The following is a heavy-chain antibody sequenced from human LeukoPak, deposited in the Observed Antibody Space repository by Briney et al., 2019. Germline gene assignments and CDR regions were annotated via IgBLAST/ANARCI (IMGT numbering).Heavy chain of an antibody. V-gene: IGHV1-18*01. CDR3: ARRPLRDDATLGAFDI. D-gene: IGHD4-23*01. CDR1: GYTFTSYG. J-gene: IGHJ3*02. CDR2: ISGYNGNT. Sequence: ASVKVSCKASGYTFTSYGISWVRQAPGQGLEWMGWISGYNGNTDYAQNLQGRVTMTTDTSTSTAYMELSSLRSEDTAVYYCARRPLRDDATLGAFDIWGQGTMVTVSS.